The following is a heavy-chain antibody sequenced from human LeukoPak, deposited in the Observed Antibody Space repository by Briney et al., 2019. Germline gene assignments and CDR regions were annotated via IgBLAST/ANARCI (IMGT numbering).Heavy chain of an antibody. V-gene: IGHV3-48*03. J-gene: IGHJ4*02. D-gene: IGHD6-13*01. CDR1: GFPFSRHE. CDR2: ISSSGTTI. Sequence: PGGSLRLSCAASGFPFSRHEMNWVRQAPGKGLEWISYISSSGTTIYVDSVKGRFTISRDNAKTSLYLQMNSLRAEDTAVYYCARAKYSSRWSLDYWGQGALVTVSS. CDR3: ARAKYSSRWSLDY.